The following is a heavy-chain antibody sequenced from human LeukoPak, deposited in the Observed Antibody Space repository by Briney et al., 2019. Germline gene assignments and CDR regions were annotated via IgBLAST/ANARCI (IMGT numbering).Heavy chain of an antibody. CDR1: GFTLSSYA. J-gene: IGHJ4*02. CDR3: ARETSRRGGHDY. V-gene: IGHV3-30-3*01. Sequence: PGGSLRLSCPASGFTLSSYAMHWVRQAPDEGLEWMAVISSDGNNEYYADSVKGRFTISRDNSKNTLYLQMNSLRPEDTAVYYCARETSRRGGHDYWGQGTLVTVSS. CDR2: ISSDGNNE. D-gene: IGHD2-15*01.